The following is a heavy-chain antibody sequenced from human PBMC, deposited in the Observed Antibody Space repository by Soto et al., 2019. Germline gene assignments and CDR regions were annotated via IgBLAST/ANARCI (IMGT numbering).Heavy chain of an antibody. Sequence: SETLSLTCTISGGSISSYCWSWIRQPPGKGLEWIGYIYYSGSTNYNPSLKSRVTISVDTSKNQFSLKLSSVTAADTAVYYCASIAVAGRGLDYWGQGSLVTVSA. CDR2: IYYSGST. J-gene: IGHJ4*02. CDR1: GGSISSYC. CDR3: ASIAVAGRGLDY. D-gene: IGHD6-19*01. V-gene: IGHV4-59*01.